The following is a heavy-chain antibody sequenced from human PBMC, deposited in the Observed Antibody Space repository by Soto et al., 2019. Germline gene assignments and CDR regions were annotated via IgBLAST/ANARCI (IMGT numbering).Heavy chain of an antibody. CDR3: AKDLSRWPHYAFDS. D-gene: IGHD4-17*01. Sequence: EVQLLESGGGLLQPGGSLRLSCAASGFTFSNYGMNWVRQAPGKGLEWVSGISTNGETANYADSVKGRFTISRDNSKNALYMQMNGLRPEDTAVYYCAKDLSRWPHYAFDSWGQGTLVTVSS. CDR1: GFTFSNYG. J-gene: IGHJ5*01. V-gene: IGHV3-23*01. CDR2: ISTNGETA.